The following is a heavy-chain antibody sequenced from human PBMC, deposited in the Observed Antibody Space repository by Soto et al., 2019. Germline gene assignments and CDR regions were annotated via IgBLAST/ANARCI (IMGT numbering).Heavy chain of an antibody. CDR3: ARETHRVDYVWGSYRPQLGFDP. CDR1: GGSISSYY. Sequence: QVQLQESGPGLVKPSETLSLTCTVSGGSISSYYWSWIRQPPGKGLEWIGYIYYSGSTNYNPSLKSRVTISVDTSKNQFSLKLSSVTAADTAVYYCARETHRVDYVWGSYRPQLGFDPWGQGTLVTVSS. J-gene: IGHJ5*02. D-gene: IGHD3-16*02. V-gene: IGHV4-59*01. CDR2: IYYSGST.